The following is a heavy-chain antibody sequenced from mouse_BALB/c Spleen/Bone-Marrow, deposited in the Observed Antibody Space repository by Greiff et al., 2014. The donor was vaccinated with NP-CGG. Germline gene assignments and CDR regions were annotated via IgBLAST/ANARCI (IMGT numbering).Heavy chain of an antibody. CDR2: INHSNGRA. CDR1: GYTFTNYW. V-gene: IGHV1S81*02. Sequence: QVQLQQPGAEVVKPGASVRLSCKTSGYTFTNYWMHWVKQRPGQGLEWIGDINHSNGRATYSEKFKSKATLTVDTSSSTAYMQLSSLTSEDSAVYYCARYYNYYFDVWGAGTPVTVSS. CDR3: ARYYNYYFDV. J-gene: IGHJ1*01. D-gene: IGHD1-1*01.